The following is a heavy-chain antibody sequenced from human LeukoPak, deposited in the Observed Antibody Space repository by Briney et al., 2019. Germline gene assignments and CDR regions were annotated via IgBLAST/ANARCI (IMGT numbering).Heavy chain of an antibody. V-gene: IGHV1-69*05. CDR3: AREGRYYYDSSGSRFDY. CDR2: IIPIFGTA. D-gene: IGHD3-22*01. CDR1: GGTFSSYA. Sequence: SVKVSRKASGGTFSSYAISWVRQAPGQGLEWMGRIIPIFGTANYAQKFQGRVTITTDESTSTAYMELSSLRSEDTAVYYCAREGRYYYDSSGSRFDYWGQGTLVTVSS. J-gene: IGHJ4*02.